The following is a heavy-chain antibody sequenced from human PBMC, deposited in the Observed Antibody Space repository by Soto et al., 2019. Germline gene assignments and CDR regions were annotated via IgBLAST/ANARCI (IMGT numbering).Heavy chain of an antibody. V-gene: IGHV1-69*06. CDR1: GCAFHSSA. J-gene: IGHJ4*02. Sequence: QVQLVQSGAEVKKPGSSVKVSCKVSGCAFHSSALNWVRQAPGQGLEWIGGIIPMSDSPNYAQEFQGRVTIIADISTTTAYMAVRSLRSDDTAVYYCALAPHWTYQRNRYWGQGTLVTVSS. CDR3: ALAPHWTYQRNRY. CDR2: IIPMSDSP. D-gene: IGHD2-15*01.